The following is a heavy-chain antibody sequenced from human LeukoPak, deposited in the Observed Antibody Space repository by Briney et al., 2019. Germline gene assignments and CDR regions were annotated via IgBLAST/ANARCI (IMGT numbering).Heavy chain of an antibody. D-gene: IGHD6-19*01. Sequence: ASVKVSCKASGYTFTSYVISWVRQAPGQGLEWMGWISGYDGNTKYAQKFQGRVTMTTDTFTSTAYMELRNLTSDDTAVFYCARGAQWLVPWGQGTLVTVSS. J-gene: IGHJ5*02. V-gene: IGHV1-18*01. CDR3: ARGAQWLVP. CDR1: GYTFTSYV. CDR2: ISGYDGNT.